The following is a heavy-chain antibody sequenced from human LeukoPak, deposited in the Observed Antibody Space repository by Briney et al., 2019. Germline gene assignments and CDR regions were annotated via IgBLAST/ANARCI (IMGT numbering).Heavy chain of an antibody. Sequence: PGGSLRLSCAASGFTFSSYWMSWIRQPAGKGLEWIGRIYTSGSTNYNPSLKSRVTISVDTSKNQFSLKLSSVTAADTAVYYCARELRYFDWLLLDRHFDAFDIWGQGTMVTVSS. V-gene: IGHV4-4*07. CDR3: ARELRYFDWLLLDRHFDAFDI. D-gene: IGHD3-9*01. CDR2: IYTSGST. CDR1: GFTFSSYW. J-gene: IGHJ3*02.